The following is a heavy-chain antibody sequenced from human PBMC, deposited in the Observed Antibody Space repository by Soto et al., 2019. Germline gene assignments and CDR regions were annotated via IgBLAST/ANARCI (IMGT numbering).Heavy chain of an antibody. CDR3: ARDRGSGYDFDY. D-gene: IGHD5-12*01. Sequence: SETRSQARPVGEECRTRWYPCQNQKPPGKGLEWIGYIYYSGSTNYNPSLKSRVTISVDTSKNQFSLKLSSVTAADTAVYYCARDRGSGYDFDYWGQGTLVTVSS. J-gene: IGHJ4*02. CDR1: EECRTRWY. V-gene: IGHV4-59*01. CDR2: IYYSGST.